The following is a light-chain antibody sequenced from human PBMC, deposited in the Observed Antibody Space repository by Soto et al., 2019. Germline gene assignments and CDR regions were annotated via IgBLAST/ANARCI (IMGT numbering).Light chain of an antibody. CDR3: SSFASGTTYG. V-gene: IGLV2-14*03. J-gene: IGLJ1*01. Sequence: QSALTQPASVSGSPGQSITISCTGTSSDIGRFHYVSWYQHHPGKAPKLMIFDVNNRPSGVSNRFSGSMSGTTASLTSSGLQAEDEADYYCSSFASGTTYGCGPGTKLTVL. CDR2: DVN. CDR1: SSDIGRFHY.